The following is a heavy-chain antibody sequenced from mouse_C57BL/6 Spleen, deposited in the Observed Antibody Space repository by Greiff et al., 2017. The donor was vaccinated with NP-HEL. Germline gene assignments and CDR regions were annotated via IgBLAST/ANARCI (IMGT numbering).Heavy chain of an antibody. CDR3: ASAGALPPVTDAMDY. V-gene: IGHV1-7*01. CDR1: GYTFTSYW. J-gene: IGHJ4*01. D-gene: IGHD2-2*01. Sequence: VQLQQSGAELAKPGASVKLSCKASGYTFTSYWMHWVKQRPGQGLEWIGYINPSSGYTKYNQKFKDKATLTADKSSSTAYMQLSSLTYGDSAVYYCASAGALPPVTDAMDYWGQGTSVTVSS. CDR2: INPSSGYT.